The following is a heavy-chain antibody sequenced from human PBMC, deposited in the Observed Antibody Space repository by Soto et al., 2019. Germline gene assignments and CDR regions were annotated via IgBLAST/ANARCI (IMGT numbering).Heavy chain of an antibody. CDR1: GFTFSSYA. CDR3: AKSYHYGSGSYYKFAPNWFDP. D-gene: IGHD3-10*01. V-gene: IGHV3-23*01. J-gene: IGHJ5*02. CDR2: ISGSGGST. Sequence: GGSLRLSCAASGFTFSSYAMSWVRQAPGKGLEWVSAISGSGGSTYYADSVKGRFTISRDNSKNTLYLQMNSLRAEDTAVYYCAKSYHYGSGSYYKFAPNWFDPWGQGTLVTVYS.